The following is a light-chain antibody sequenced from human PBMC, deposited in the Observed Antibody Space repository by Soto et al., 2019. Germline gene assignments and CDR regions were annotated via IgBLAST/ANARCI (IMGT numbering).Light chain of an antibody. CDR3: QQYNNWPPKIT. CDR2: GAS. Sequence: EIVTTQSPATLSVSPGERATLSCRASQSVSSNLAWYQQKPGQAPRLLIYGASTRATGIPARFSGSGSGTEFTLTISSLQSEDFAVYYCQQYNNWPPKITFGQGTRLEIK. V-gene: IGKV3-15*01. CDR1: QSVSSN. J-gene: IGKJ5*01.